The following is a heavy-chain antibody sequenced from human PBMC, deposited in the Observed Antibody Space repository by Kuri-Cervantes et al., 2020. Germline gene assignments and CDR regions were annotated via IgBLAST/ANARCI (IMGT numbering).Heavy chain of an antibody. Sequence: GESLKISCAASGFTFSSYSMNWVRQAPGKGLEWVSYISSSSTIYYADSVKGRFTISRDNAKNSLYLQMNSLRDEDTAVYYCARVHGYSYGQGLDYWGQGTLVTVSS. J-gene: IGHJ4*02. CDR2: ISSSSTI. CDR1: GFTFSSYS. V-gene: IGHV3-48*02. CDR3: ARVHGYSYGQGLDY. D-gene: IGHD5-18*01.